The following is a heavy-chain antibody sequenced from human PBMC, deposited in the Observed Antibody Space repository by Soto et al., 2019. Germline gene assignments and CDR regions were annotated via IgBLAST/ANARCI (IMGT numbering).Heavy chain of an antibody. CDR1: GFTFSGSA. CDR2: IRSKANSYAT. J-gene: IGHJ5*02. CDR3: TRLEGGASPPWFDP. Sequence: GGSLRLSCAASGFTFSGSAMHWVRQASGKGLEWVGRIRSKANSYATAYAASVKGRFTISRDDSKNTAYLQMNSLKTEDTAVYYCTRLEGGASPPWFDPWGQGTLVTGLL. V-gene: IGHV3-73*01. D-gene: IGHD3-16*01.